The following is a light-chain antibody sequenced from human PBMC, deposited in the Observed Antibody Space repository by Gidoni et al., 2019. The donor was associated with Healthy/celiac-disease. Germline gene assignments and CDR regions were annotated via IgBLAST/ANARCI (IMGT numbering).Light chain of an antibody. Sequence: DIVRNQSQLPLPVTPGEPASISCRSSKSLLHSNGYNYLDWYLQKPGQSPQLLIYLGSNLASGVLDSFSGSGSGTDFTLKISRVEAEDVGVYYCMQALQTPLTFGGXTKVEIK. CDR3: MQALQTPLT. CDR1: KSLLHSNGYNY. V-gene: IGKV2-28*01. J-gene: IGKJ4*01. CDR2: LGS.